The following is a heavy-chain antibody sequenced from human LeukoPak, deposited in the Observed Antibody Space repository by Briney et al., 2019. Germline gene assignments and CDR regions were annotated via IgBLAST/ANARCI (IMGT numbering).Heavy chain of an antibody. D-gene: IGHD3-10*02. CDR3: AELGITMIGGV. V-gene: IGHV3-43D*03. J-gene: IGHJ6*04. CDR1: GFTFDDYA. Sequence: GGSLILSCAASGFTFDDYAMHWVRQAPGKGLEWVSLISWDADNSYYADSVKGRFTISRDNSKNSLYLQMNSLRAEDTAVYYCAELGITMIGGVWGKGTTVTISS. CDR2: ISWDADNS.